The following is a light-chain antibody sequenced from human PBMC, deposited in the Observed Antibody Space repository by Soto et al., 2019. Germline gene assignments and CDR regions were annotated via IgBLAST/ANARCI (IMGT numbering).Light chain of an antibody. V-gene: IGLV2-14*01. CDR2: EVS. J-gene: IGLJ2*01. CDR3: SSYAGSNNVV. Sequence: QSALTQPASVSGTPGQSITISCTGSNSDVGLYDFVSWYQHHPGRAPKLIVSEVSHRPSGISNRFSGSKSGNTASLTISGLQSEDEADYYCSSYAGSNNVVFGGGTQLTVL. CDR1: NSDVGLYDF.